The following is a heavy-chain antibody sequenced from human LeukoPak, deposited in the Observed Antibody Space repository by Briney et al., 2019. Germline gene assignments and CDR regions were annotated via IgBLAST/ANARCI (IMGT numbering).Heavy chain of an antibody. V-gene: IGHV4-39*01. Sequence: SETLSLTCTVSGGSINSSSYYWGWIRQPPGKGLECIGTIYYSGSTYYNASLESRVTISVATSKNQFSLKLSSVTASDTAVYYCARRFAPSRNDAFDIWGQGTMVTVSS. CDR1: GGSINSSSYY. CDR3: ARRFAPSRNDAFDI. CDR2: IYYSGST. J-gene: IGHJ3*02. D-gene: IGHD3-10*01.